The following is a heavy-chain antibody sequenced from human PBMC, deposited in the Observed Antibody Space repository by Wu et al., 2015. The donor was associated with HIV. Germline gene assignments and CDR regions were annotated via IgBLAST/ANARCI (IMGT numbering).Heavy chain of an antibody. CDR2: ISTYNGNT. Sequence: QVQLVQSGAEVKKPGASVKVSCKASGYIFTNYGINWVRQAPGQGLEWMGWISTYNGNTNYAQKVQGRVTMTTDTSTRTAYMELRSLRSDDTAIFYCARGKYGGNVDYWAEGTLVTVSS. V-gene: IGHV1-18*01. CDR3: ARGKYGGNVDY. D-gene: IGHD4-23*01. CDR1: GYIFTNYG. J-gene: IGHJ4*02.